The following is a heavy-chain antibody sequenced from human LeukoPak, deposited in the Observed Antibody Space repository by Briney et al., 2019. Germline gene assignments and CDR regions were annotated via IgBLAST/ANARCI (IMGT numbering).Heavy chain of an antibody. J-gene: IGHJ6*02. CDR2: IIPILGIA. Sequence: GSSVKVSCKASGGTFSSYAISWVRQAPGQGLEWMGRIIPILGIANYAQKVQGRVTITADKSTSTAYMELSSLRSEDTAVYYCARTPEGYCSSTSCQPTDYYYYYGMDVWGQGTTVTVSS. D-gene: IGHD2-2*01. CDR3: ARTPEGYCSSTSCQPTDYYYYYGMDV. V-gene: IGHV1-69*04. CDR1: GGTFSSYA.